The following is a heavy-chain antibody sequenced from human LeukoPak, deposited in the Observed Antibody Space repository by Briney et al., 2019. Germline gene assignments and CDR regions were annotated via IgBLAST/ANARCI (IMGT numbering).Heavy chain of an antibody. V-gene: IGHV3-74*01. D-gene: IGHD3-16*01. CDR3: AAGFGFDY. Sequence: GRSLRLSCAASGFSFSSYWMHWVRQAPGKGLVWVSRINSDRSRTTYADSVKGRFTISRDNAKNTLFLQMNSLRAEDTAVYYCAAGFGFDYWGQGSLVTVSS. CDR2: INSDRSRT. J-gene: IGHJ4*02. CDR1: GFSFSSYW.